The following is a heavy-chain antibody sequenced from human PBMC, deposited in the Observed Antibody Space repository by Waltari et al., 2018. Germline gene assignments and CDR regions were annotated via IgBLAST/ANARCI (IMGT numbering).Heavy chain of an antibody. J-gene: IGHJ4*02. CDR1: GFTFSSYA. Sequence: EVQLLESGGGLVQPGGSLSLSCAASGFTFSSYAMSWVRQAPGKGLEWVSAISGSGGSTYYADSVKGRFTISRDNSKNTLYLQRNSLRAEDTAVYYCAKDRAFIAAADYWGQGTLVTVSS. D-gene: IGHD6-13*01. CDR2: ISGSGGST. V-gene: IGHV3-23*01. CDR3: AKDRAFIAAADY.